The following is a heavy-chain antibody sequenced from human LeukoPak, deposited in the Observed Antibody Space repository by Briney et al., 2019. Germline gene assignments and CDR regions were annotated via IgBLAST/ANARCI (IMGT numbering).Heavy chain of an antibody. CDR2: IYYSGST. CDR3: ARVSRNYYDSSGSSYAFDI. V-gene: IGHV4-31*03. CDR1: GGSISSGGYY. D-gene: IGHD3-22*01. Sequence: SETLSLTCTVSGGSISSGGYYWSWIRQHPGKGLEWIGYIYYSGSTYYNPSLKSRVTISVDTSKNQFSLKLSSVTAADTAVYYCARVSRNYYDSSGSSYAFDIWGQGTMVTVSS. J-gene: IGHJ3*02.